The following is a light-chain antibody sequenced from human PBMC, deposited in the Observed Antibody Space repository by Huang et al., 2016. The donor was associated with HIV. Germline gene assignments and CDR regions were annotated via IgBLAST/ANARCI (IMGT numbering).Light chain of an antibody. V-gene: IGKV3-15*01. CDR2: GAA. CDR1: QRVSIN. J-gene: IGKJ2*01. Sequence: EVVMTQSPATLSVSPGERATLSCRASQRVSINVAWYQQKPGKPPRHIIYGAATRATSNPDRVSGSESGTEFTLTISGLQSEDYAVYFCQQYDDWPPYTFGQGTKLEIK. CDR3: QQYDDWPPYT.